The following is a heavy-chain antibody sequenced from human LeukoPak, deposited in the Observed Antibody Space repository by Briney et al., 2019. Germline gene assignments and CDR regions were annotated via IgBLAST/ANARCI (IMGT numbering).Heavy chain of an antibody. D-gene: IGHD6-19*01. J-gene: IGHJ4*02. V-gene: IGHV3-11*06. Sequence: GGSLRLSCAASGFTFSDYYMSWIRQAPGKGLEWVSYISSSSSYTNYADSVKGRFTISRDNAKNSLYLQMNSLRAEDTVVYYCARVGSSGWRYFDYWGQGTLVTVSS. CDR1: GFTFSDYY. CDR3: ARVGSSGWRYFDY. CDR2: ISSSSSYT.